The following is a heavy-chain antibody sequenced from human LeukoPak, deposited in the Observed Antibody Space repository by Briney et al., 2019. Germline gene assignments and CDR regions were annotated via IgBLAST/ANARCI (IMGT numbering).Heavy chain of an antibody. J-gene: IGHJ3*02. Sequence: KSSETLSLTCTVSGASISSYYWSWIRQPPGKGLEWIGYIYYSGSTNYNPSLKSRVTISVDTSKNQFSLKLSSVTAADTAVYYCARGVTSSGWFGGAFDIWGQGTMVTVSS. CDR1: GASISSYY. CDR3: ARGVTSSGWFGGAFDI. D-gene: IGHD6-19*01. CDR2: IYYSGST. V-gene: IGHV4-59*01.